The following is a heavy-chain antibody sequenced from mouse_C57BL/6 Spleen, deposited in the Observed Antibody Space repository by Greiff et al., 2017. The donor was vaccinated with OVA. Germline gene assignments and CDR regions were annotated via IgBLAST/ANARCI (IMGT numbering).Heavy chain of an antibody. V-gene: IGHV1-69*01. CDR2: IDPSDSYT. CDR3: ARRGGNYVRNAMDY. D-gene: IGHD2-1*01. J-gene: IGHJ4*01. Sequence: QVQLQQSGAELVMPGASVKLSCKASGYTFTSYWMHWVKQRPGQGLEWIGEIDPSDSYTNYNQKFKGKSTLTVDKSSSTAYMQLSSLTSEDSAVYYCARRGGNYVRNAMDYWGQGTSVTVSS. CDR1: GYTFTSYW.